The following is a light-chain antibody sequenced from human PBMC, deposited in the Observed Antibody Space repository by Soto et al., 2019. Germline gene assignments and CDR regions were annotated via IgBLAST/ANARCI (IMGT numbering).Light chain of an antibody. V-gene: IGKV3-20*01. J-gene: IGKJ1*01. CDR2: GAS. CDR1: QSVSSNF. Sequence: EIVLTQSPGTLSLSPGERATLSCRTSQSVSSNFLAWYQQKPGQAPRLLIYGASTRATGIPDRFSGSGSGTGFTLTISRLEPEDFAVYYCQQYTTSQTWTFGRGTKVEIK. CDR3: QQYTTSQTWT.